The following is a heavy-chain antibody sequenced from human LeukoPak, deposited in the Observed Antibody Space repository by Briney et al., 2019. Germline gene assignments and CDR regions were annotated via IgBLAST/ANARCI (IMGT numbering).Heavy chain of an antibody. Sequence: GGSLRLSCADSGFTFTTYAMSWVRQAPGKRLEWVSLIYSGGSTKYADSVKGRFTISRDNSKNTLYLQMNSLRAEDTAVYYCAELGITMIGGVWGKGTTVTISS. D-gene: IGHD3-10*02. CDR3: AELGITMIGGV. J-gene: IGHJ6*04. CDR2: IYSGGST. V-gene: IGHV3-23*03. CDR1: GFTFTTYA.